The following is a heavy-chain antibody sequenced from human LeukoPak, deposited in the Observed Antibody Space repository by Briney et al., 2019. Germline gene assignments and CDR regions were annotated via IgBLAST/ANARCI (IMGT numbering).Heavy chain of an antibody. CDR3: ARDPRGITALVDYFDY. CDR1: GGSIGSYY. V-gene: IGHV4-4*07. CDR2: IDTSGNT. Sequence: SETLSLTCTVSGGSIGSYYWSWIRQPAGKGLEWIGRIDTSGNTNYKPSLKSRVTMSVDTSKNQFSLKLSSVTAADTAVYYCARDPRGITALVDYFDYWGQGTLVTVSS. D-gene: IGHD5-18*01. J-gene: IGHJ4*02.